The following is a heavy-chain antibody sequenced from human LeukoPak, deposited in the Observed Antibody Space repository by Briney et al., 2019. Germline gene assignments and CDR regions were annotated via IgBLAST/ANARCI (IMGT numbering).Heavy chain of an antibody. CDR3: ARGSDGYNERSSDY. V-gene: IGHV1-69*04. CDR1: GGTFSNYA. Sequence: SVKVSCKASGGTFSNYAISWVRQAPGQGLEWMGRIIPILGIANYAQKFQGRVTITADKSTSTAYMELSSLRSEDTAVYYCARGSDGYNERSSDYWGQGTLVTVSS. J-gene: IGHJ4*02. D-gene: IGHD5-12*01. CDR2: IIPILGIA.